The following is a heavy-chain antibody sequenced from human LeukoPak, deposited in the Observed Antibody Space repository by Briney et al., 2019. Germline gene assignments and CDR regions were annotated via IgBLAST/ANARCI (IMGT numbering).Heavy chain of an antibody. Sequence: SETLSLTCTVSGGSISGSSYYWGWIRQPPGKGLEWIGSIYYSGSTYYNPSLKSRVTISVDTSKNQLSLKLSSVTAADTALYYCARGDDILTGYYTPYWFDPWGQGTLVTVSS. CDR1: GGSISGSSYY. V-gene: IGHV4-39*07. D-gene: IGHD3-9*01. CDR3: ARGDDILTGYYTPYWFDP. J-gene: IGHJ5*02. CDR2: IYYSGST.